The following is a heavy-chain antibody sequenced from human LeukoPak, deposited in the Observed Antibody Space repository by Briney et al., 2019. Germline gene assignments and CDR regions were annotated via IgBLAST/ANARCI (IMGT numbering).Heavy chain of an antibody. V-gene: IGHV4-59*01. CDR3: ARRAGAYSHPYDY. Sequence: PSETLSLTCTVSGGSISRYYWSWIRQPPGKGLEWIGYKDYSGSTNYNRSLKSRVTISVDTSKNQFSLKLSSVTAADTAVYYCARRAGAYSHPYDYWGQGTLVTVSS. J-gene: IGHJ4*02. CDR1: GGSISRYY. D-gene: IGHD4/OR15-4a*01. CDR2: KDYSGST.